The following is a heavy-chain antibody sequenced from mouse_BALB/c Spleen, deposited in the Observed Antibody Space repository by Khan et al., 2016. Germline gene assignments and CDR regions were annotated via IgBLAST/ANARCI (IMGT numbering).Heavy chain of an antibody. V-gene: IGHV7-3*02. CDR3: ARLRFAF. CDR1: GFTSTDYY. J-gene: IGHJ3*01. Sequence: EVELVESGGGLVQPGGSLRLSCATSGFTSTDYYMSWVRQPPGKALEWLGFIGDRANDYTTEYSASVRGRFTISRDNSQSILYLQMNTLRAEDSATCYCARLRFAFWGQGTLVTVSA. CDR2: IGDRANDYTT.